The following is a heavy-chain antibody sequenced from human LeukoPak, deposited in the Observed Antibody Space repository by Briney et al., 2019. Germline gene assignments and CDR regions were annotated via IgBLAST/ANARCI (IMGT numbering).Heavy chain of an antibody. D-gene: IGHD2-21*01. J-gene: IGHJ3*02. CDR2: TYYSGST. CDR3: ASGYCGGACQLGGVDM. V-gene: IGHV4-59*01. Sequence: AETLSLTCTVSGGSISSYYWRWIRQPPGKGLEWIGHTYYSGSTNYNPSLKSRVTISLDTSGNQFSLKLSSVTAADTAVYYCASGYCGGACQLGGVDMWGQGTMVTVSS. CDR1: GGSISSYY.